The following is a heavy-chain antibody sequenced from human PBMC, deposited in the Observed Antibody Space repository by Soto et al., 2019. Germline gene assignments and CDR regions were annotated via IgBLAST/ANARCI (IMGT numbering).Heavy chain of an antibody. Sequence: PVGSLRLSCAASGFTFSNAWMNWVRQAPGKGLEWVSYISRSADSTYYADSVKGRFTISRDNSKNTLFLQVNRLRNEDTAIYYCAFSSGYFDAFDVWGQGTMVTVSS. D-gene: IGHD6-19*01. V-gene: IGHV3-23*01. J-gene: IGHJ3*01. CDR1: GFTFSNAW. CDR3: AFSSGYFDAFDV. CDR2: ISRSADST.